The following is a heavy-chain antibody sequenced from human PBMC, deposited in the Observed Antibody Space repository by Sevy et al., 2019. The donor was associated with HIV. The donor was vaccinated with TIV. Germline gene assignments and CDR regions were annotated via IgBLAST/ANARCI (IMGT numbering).Heavy chain of an antibody. CDR1: GFTFSSYA. CDR2: ISGSGGST. Sequence: GGSLRLSCAASGFTFSSYAMSWVRQAPGKGLEWVSAISGSGGSTYYADSVKGRFTISRDNSKNTLYLQMNSLRAEDTAVYYCGKGYCSGGSCYLRHFFDYWGQGTLVTVSS. J-gene: IGHJ4*02. V-gene: IGHV3-23*01. CDR3: GKGYCSGGSCYLRHFFDY. D-gene: IGHD2-15*01.